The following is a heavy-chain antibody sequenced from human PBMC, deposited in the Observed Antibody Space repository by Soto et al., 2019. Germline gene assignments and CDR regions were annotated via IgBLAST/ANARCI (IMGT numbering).Heavy chain of an antibody. V-gene: IGHV1-69*13. CDR1: GGTFSSYA. Sequence: SVKVSCKASGGTFSSYAISWVRQAPGQGLEWMGGIIPIFGTANYAQKFQGRVTITADESTSTAYIELSSLRSEDTAVYYCARLDIVVVVAAVEYYYGMDVWGQGTTVTVSS. J-gene: IGHJ6*02. D-gene: IGHD2-15*01. CDR2: IIPIFGTA. CDR3: ARLDIVVVVAAVEYYYGMDV.